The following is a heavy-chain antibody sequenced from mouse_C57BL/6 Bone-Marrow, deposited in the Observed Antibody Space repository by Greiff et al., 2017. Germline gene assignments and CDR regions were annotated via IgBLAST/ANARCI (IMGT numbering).Heavy chain of an antibody. CDR1: GYTFTSYW. V-gene: IGHV1-55*01. CDR2: IYPGSGST. Sequence: QVQLQQPGAELVKPGASVKMSCKASGYTFTSYWIPWVKQRPGQGLEWIGDIYPGSGSTNYNEKFKSKATLTVDTSSSTAYMQLSSLTSEDSAVYYCARSDLGFYAMDYWGQGTSVTVSS. CDR3: ARSDLGFYAMDY. J-gene: IGHJ4*01.